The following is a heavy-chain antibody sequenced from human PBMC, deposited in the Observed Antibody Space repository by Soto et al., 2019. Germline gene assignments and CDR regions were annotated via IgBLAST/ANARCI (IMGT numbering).Heavy chain of an antibody. CDR1: GGSISSGGYY. J-gene: IGHJ4*02. CDR3: ARAVSYYDSSGYEKGPIDY. CDR2: IYYSGST. Sequence: TLSLTCTVSGGSISSGGYYWSWIRQHPGKGLEWIGYIYYSGSTYYNPSLKSRVTISVDTSKNQFSLKLSSVTAADTAVYYCARAVSYYDSSGYEKGPIDYWGQGTLVTVSS. D-gene: IGHD3-22*01. V-gene: IGHV4-31*03.